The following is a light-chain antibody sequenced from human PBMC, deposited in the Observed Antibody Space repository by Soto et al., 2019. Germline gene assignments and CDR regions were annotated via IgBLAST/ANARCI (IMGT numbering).Light chain of an antibody. Sequence: EIVLTQSPGTLSLSPGERAALSCRASQSVSSTYLAWYQQKPGQAPRLLIHGASSRATGIPDRFSGSGSGTDFTLTISRLEPEDFAVYFCQQYGNSPSTFGGGTKVEIK. CDR1: QSVSSTY. V-gene: IGKV3-20*01. CDR3: QQYGNSPST. CDR2: GAS. J-gene: IGKJ4*01.